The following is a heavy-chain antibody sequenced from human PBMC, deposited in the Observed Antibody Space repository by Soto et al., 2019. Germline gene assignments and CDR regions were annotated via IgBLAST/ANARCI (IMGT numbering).Heavy chain of an antibody. V-gene: IGHV1-2*02. CDR1: GYIFTGYF. CDR3: ARRGYFYESSGYNPFDY. CDR2: INPNTSAT. D-gene: IGHD3-22*01. Sequence: ASVKVSCKASGYIFTGYFIQWLRQAPGQGLEWMGWINPNTSATNYAQKFQGRVTMTRDTSLGTAYMELTSLRPEDTAVYYCARRGYFYESSGYNPFDYWGQGALVTVSS. J-gene: IGHJ4*02.